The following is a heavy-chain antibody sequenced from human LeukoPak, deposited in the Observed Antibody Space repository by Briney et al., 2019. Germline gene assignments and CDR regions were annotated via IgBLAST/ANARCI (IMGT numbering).Heavy chain of an antibody. CDR2: IYTSGST. Sequence: TSETLSLTCTVSGGSISSYYWSWIRQPAGKGLEWIGRIYTSGSTNYNPSLKSRVTMLVDTSKNQFSLKLSSVTAADTAVYYCARGKVSSRKTSNWFDPWGQGTLVTVSS. CDR3: ARGKVSSRKTSNWFDP. CDR1: GGSISSYY. D-gene: IGHD6-13*01. J-gene: IGHJ5*02. V-gene: IGHV4-4*07.